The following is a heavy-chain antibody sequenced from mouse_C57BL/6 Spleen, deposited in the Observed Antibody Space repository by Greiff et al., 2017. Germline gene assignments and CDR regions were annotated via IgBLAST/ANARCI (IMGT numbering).Heavy chain of an antibody. Sequence: VKLQESGPELAMPGSSVTLCCKACVYTFTSYGISWVKHRTGQGLEWIGEFYPRSSNPYYNEKFKGKATLTAEKSSSTTYMALHSLTSEDSAVYFCARRATVVVDHWAQGTTLIVSS. D-gene: IGHD1-1*01. V-gene: IGHV1-81*01. CDR3: ARRATVVVDH. CDR1: VYTFTSYG. J-gene: IGHJ2*01. CDR2: FYPRSSNP.